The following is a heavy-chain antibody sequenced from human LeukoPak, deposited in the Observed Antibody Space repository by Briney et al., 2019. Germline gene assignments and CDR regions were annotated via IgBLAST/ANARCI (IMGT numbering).Heavy chain of an antibody. CDR2: INHGGST. CDR3: ARLLGPAARIIDY. CDR1: GGSFSGYY. V-gene: IGHV4-34*01. J-gene: IGHJ4*02. Sequence: SETLSLTCAVYGGSFSGYYWSWIRQPPGKGLEWIGEINHGGSTNYNPSLKSRVTISVDTSKNQFSLRLTSVTAADTAIYYCARLLGPAARIIDYWGQGTLVTVSS. D-gene: IGHD2-2*01.